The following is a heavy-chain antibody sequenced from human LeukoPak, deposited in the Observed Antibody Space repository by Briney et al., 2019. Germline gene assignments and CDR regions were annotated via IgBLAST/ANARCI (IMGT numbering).Heavy chain of an antibody. CDR1: GFSLSSQW. CDR3: ATAFP. CDR2: IKEDGSQK. Sequence: PGGSLRLSRAATGFSLSSQWMSWVRQAPGKGPEGVANIKEDGSQKFYVDSVKGRFTISRDNAKNSLYLQMNSLRAEDTAVYYCATAFPWGPGTLVTVSS. J-gene: IGHJ5*02. V-gene: IGHV3-7*01.